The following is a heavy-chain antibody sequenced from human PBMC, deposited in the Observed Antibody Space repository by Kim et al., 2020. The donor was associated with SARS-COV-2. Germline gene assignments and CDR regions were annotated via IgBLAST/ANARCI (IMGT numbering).Heavy chain of an antibody. D-gene: IGHD2-2*01. V-gene: IGHV6-1*01. CDR1: GDSVSSNSAA. J-gene: IGHJ4*02. CDR3: ARDSPFGIIVPAALSLDY. CDR2: TYYRSKWYN. Sequence: SQTLSLTCAISGDSVSSNSAAWNWIRQSPSRGLEWLGRTYYRSKWYNDYAVSVKSRITINPDTSKNQFSLQLNSVTPEDTAVYYCARDSPFGIIVPAALSLDYWGQGTLVTVSS.